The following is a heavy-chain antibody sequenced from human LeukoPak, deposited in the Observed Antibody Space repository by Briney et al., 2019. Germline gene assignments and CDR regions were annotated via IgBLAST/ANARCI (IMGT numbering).Heavy chain of an antibody. Sequence: QTGGSLRLSCAASGFTFSSYGMHWVRQAPGKGLEWVAVISYDGSNKYYADSVKGRFTISRDNSKNTLYLQMNSLRAEDTAVYYCAKGRGYSYGWLDYWGQGTLVTVSS. J-gene: IGHJ4*02. D-gene: IGHD5-18*01. CDR1: GFTFSSYG. CDR3: AKGRGYSYGWLDY. V-gene: IGHV3-30*18. CDR2: ISYDGSNK.